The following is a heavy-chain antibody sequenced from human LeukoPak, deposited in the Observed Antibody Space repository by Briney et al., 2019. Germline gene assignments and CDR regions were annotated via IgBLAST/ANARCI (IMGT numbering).Heavy chain of an antibody. D-gene: IGHD2-21*02. V-gene: IGHV3-53*01. CDR2: IYSGGST. CDR1: GFTVSSNY. Sequence: PGGSLRLSCAASGFTVSSNYMSWVRQAPGKGLEWVSVIYSGGSTYYADSVKGRFTISRDNSKNTLYLQMNSLRAEDTAVYYCAKPQVRVVTSPPGYWGQGTLVTVSS. CDR3: AKPQVRVVTSPPGY. J-gene: IGHJ4*02.